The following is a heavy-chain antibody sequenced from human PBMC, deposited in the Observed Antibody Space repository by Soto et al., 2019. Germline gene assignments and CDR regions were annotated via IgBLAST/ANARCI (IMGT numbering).Heavy chain of an antibody. CDR1: GYTFTSYA. Sequence: QVQLVQSGAEVKKPGASVKVSCKTSGYTFTSYAFHWVRQAPGQRLEWMGWINAGNGNTKYSQKFQGRVTIIRDTSASTAYMVLNSLTSEDTAAYYCARGGSIVGALDYWGQGTLVTVSS. J-gene: IGHJ4*02. CDR2: INAGNGNT. V-gene: IGHV1-3*01. CDR3: ARGGSIVGALDY. D-gene: IGHD1-26*01.